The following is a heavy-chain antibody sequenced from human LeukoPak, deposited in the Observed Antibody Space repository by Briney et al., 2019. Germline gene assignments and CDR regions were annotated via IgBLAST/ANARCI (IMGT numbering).Heavy chain of an antibody. CDR1: GYTFTGYY. CDR3: ARGAHSGTYFLIDY. D-gene: IGHD1-26*01. V-gene: IGHV1-2*02. Sequence: ASVKVSCMASGYTFTGYYMHWVRQAPGQGREWMGWLNPDSGGTNYAQKFQARVTMTRDTSITTAYMELRRLTSDDTAVYYCARGAHSGTYFLIDYWGQGTLVTVSS. CDR2: LNPDSGGT. J-gene: IGHJ4*02.